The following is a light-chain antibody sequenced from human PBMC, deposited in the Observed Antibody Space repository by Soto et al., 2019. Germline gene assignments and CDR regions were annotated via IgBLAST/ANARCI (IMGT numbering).Light chain of an antibody. CDR3: QRYNSVPVA. CDR2: SAS. Sequence: IQMTQSPSSLSASVGDRVTITCRASQDIEIYLAWYQQRPGTVPKLLIYSASTLQSGFPSRFSGSGSGTDFTLTFSSLQPEDAATYYCQRYNSVPVAFGQGTRLEIK. CDR1: QDIEIY. V-gene: IGKV1-27*01. J-gene: IGKJ5*01.